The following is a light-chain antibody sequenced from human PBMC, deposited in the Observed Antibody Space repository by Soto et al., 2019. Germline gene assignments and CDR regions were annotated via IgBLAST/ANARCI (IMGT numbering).Light chain of an antibody. V-gene: IGKV1-33*01. CDR3: QQYCHKIT. Sequence: DIQMTQSPSSLSASVGDRVTITCQASQDISNHLHWYQQKPGKAPELLIYDASNLETGVPSRFSWRGSGADFTFTISSLQPGDISTYYCQQYCHKITFGGGTKVEIK. CDR2: DAS. CDR1: QDISNH. J-gene: IGKJ4*01.